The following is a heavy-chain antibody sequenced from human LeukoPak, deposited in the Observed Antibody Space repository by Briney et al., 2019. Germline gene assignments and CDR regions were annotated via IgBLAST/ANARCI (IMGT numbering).Heavy chain of an antibody. Sequence: KPSETLSLTCTVSGGSISSYYWSWIRQPAGKGLEWIGRIYTSGSTNYNPSLKSRVTISIDTSKNQFSLKVISVTAADTAIYYCARESGSYLWRSWLNPWGQATLVTVSS. J-gene: IGHJ5*02. CDR3: ARESGSYLWRSWLNP. D-gene: IGHD3-16*01. CDR2: IYTSGST. CDR1: GGSISSYY. V-gene: IGHV4-4*07.